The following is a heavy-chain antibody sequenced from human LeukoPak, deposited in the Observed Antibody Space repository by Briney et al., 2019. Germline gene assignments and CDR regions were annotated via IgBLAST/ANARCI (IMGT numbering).Heavy chain of an antibody. Sequence: GGSLRLSCAASGFTFSNYGMHWVRQAPGKGLEWVSTISDSGGSTYYADSVKGRFTISRDNSKNTLYLQMNSLRAEDTAVYYCAKLTLLGYCSGGSCYDRRVFDYWGQGTLVTVSS. CDR1: GFTFSNYG. CDR3: AKLTLLGYCSGGSCYDRRVFDY. CDR2: ISDSGGST. J-gene: IGHJ4*02. V-gene: IGHV3-23*01. D-gene: IGHD2-15*01.